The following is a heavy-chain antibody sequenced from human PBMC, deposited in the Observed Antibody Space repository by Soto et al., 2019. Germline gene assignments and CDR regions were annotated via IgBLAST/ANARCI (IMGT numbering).Heavy chain of an antibody. V-gene: IGHV1-69*13. Sequence: VASVKVSCKASGGTFSSYAISWVRQAPGQGLEWMGGIIPIFGTANYAQKFQGRVTITADESTSTAYMELSSLRSEDTAVYYCAREGYYGSGSYSVWGQGTTVTVSS. CDR3: AREGYYGSGSYSV. D-gene: IGHD3-10*01. CDR2: IIPIFGTA. CDR1: GGTFSSYA. J-gene: IGHJ6*02.